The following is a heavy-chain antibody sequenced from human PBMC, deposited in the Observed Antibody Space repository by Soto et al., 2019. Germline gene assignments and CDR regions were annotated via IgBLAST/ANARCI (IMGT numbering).Heavy chain of an antibody. J-gene: IGHJ2*01. V-gene: IGHV2-5*02. CDR1: GFSLRSSAVG. Sequence: QITLKESGPPLVKPTQTLTLTCTFSGFSLRSSAVGVGWIRQPPGKALEWLALIYWDDDKRYSPSLKSRLTITKXTXKXXVVLTMTNMAPVDTATYSCARRWGSGNDFNWCFDLWGRGTLVTVSS. CDR2: IYWDDDK. CDR3: ARRWGSGNDFNWCFDL. D-gene: IGHD5-12*01.